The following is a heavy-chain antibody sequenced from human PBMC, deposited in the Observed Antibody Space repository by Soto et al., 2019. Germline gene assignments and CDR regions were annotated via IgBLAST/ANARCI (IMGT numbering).Heavy chain of an antibody. CDR2: IYSGGNT. V-gene: IGHV3-53*01. J-gene: IGHJ4*02. CDR3: ARERGRRIDY. Sequence: EVQLVESGGGLIQPGGSLRLSCAASGFIVSDSYMTWVRQAPGKGLEWVSIIYSGGNTYYADSVKGRFTISRDNSKNTLYLQMNSLSVEDTAVYYCARERGRRIDYWGQGTLVTVSS. CDR1: GFIVSDSY.